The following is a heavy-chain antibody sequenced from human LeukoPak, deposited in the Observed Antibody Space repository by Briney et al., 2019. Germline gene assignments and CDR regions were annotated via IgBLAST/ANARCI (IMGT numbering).Heavy chain of an antibody. CDR2: MNPNSGNT. Sequence: ASVTVSCKASGYTFTSYDINWVRQATGQGLEWMGWMNPNSGNTGYAQKFQGRVTITRNTSISTAYMELSSLRSEDTAVYYCARGGYDFWSDTNWFDPWGQGTLVTVSS. CDR3: ARGGYDFWSDTNWFDP. V-gene: IGHV1-8*03. D-gene: IGHD3-3*01. J-gene: IGHJ5*02. CDR1: GYTFTSYD.